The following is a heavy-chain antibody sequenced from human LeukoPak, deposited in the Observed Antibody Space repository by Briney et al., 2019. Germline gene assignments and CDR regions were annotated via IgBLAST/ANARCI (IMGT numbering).Heavy chain of an antibody. V-gene: IGHV2-5*01. J-gene: IGHJ4*02. CDR3: ARSDYDFWSGYEFDY. CDR1: GFSLSTSGVG. CDR2: IYWNDDK. Sequence: SGPTLVNPTQPLTLTCTFSGFSLSTSGVGVGWIRQPPGKALEWLALIYWNDDKRYSPSLKSRLTITKDTSKNQVVLTMTNMDPVDTATYYCARSDYDFWSGYEFDYWGQGTLVTVSS. D-gene: IGHD3-3*01.